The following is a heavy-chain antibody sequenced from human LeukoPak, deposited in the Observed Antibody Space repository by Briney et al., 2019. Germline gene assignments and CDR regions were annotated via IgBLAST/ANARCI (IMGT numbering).Heavy chain of an antibody. Sequence: PGGSLRLSCAASGFTFSSYEMNWVRQAPGKGLEWVSYISSSGSTIYYADSVKGRFTISRDNAKNSLYLQMNSLRAEDTAVYYCARDPSYYDILTGYQAQNWFDPWGQGTLVTVSS. J-gene: IGHJ5*02. CDR3: ARDPSYYDILTGYQAQNWFDP. CDR1: GFTFSSYE. CDR2: ISSSGSTI. D-gene: IGHD3-9*01. V-gene: IGHV3-48*03.